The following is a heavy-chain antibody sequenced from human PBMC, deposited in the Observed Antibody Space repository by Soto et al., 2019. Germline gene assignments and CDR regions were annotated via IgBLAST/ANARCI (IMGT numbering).Heavy chain of an antibody. D-gene: IGHD3-10*01. CDR3: AKDLGFSAPTAFDY. CDR2: IGASGGST. CDR1: GFSFSSYA. Sequence: EVQLLQSGGGLVQPGGSLRLSCASSGFSFSSYAMSWVRQAPGKGLEWVSGIGASGGSTYYTDSVKSRFTIARDSSKNTVYLQMNILRAEDTAVYFCAKDLGFSAPTAFDYWGLGTQVTVSS. J-gene: IGHJ4*02. V-gene: IGHV3-23*01.